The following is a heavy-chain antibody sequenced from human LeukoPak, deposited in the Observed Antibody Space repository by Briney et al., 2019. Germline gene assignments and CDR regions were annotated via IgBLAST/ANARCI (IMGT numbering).Heavy chain of an antibody. D-gene: IGHD3-22*01. CDR3: ARGRYYDSSGYSYWYFDL. CDR1: GGSISSGDYY. CDR2: IYYSGST. V-gene: IGHV4-30-4*01. Sequence: SETLSLTCTVSGGSISSGDYYWSWIRQPPGKGLEWIGYIYYSGSTYYNPSLKSRVTISVDTSKNQFSLKLSSVTAADTAVYYCARGRYYDSSGYSYWYFDLWGRGTLVTVSS. J-gene: IGHJ2*01.